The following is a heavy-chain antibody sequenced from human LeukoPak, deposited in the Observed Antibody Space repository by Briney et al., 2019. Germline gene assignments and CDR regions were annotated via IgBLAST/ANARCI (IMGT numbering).Heavy chain of an antibody. J-gene: IGHJ4*02. CDR3: ARHINNYILRPFDD. CDR1: GYSISSGYY. D-gene: IGHD2/OR15-2a*01. V-gene: IGHV4-38-2*01. Sequence: PSETLSLTCAVSGYSISSGYYRGWRRQARGEGVEGIGITYHSRTTYYPPSLQSRLTLSVHTSNNHFSLRLTSVTAADTAVYYCARHINNYILRPFDDWGQGTLVTVSS. CDR2: TYHSRTT.